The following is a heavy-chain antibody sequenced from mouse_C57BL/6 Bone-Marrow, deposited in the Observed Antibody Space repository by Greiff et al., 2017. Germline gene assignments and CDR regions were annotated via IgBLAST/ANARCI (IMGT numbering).Heavy chain of an antibody. V-gene: IGHV1-4*01. Sequence: VQLVESGAELARPGASVKMSCKASGYTFTSYTMHWVNQRPGQGLEWIGYINPSSGYTKYNQKFKDKATLTADKSSSTAYLQLSSLTSEDSAVYYCARRDYDDYWGQGTTLTVSS. CDR1: GYTFTSYT. D-gene: IGHD1-1*01. J-gene: IGHJ2*01. CDR3: ARRDYDDY. CDR2: INPSSGYT.